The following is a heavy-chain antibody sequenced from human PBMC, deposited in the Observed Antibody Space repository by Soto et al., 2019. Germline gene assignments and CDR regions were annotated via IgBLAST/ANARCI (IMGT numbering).Heavy chain of an antibody. D-gene: IGHD3-10*01. CDR3: ARDYMVRGVMRWFDP. V-gene: IGHV4-4*02. CDR2: IYHSGNT. Sequence: QVQLQESGPGLVKPSGTLSLTCAVCGGSISSSNWWSWVRQPPGKGLEWIGEIYHSGNTNYNPSLKSRVTISVYKSKNKFSLKLSSVTAADTAVYYCARDYMVRGVMRWFDPWGQGNLVTVSS. CDR1: GGSISSSNW. J-gene: IGHJ5*02.